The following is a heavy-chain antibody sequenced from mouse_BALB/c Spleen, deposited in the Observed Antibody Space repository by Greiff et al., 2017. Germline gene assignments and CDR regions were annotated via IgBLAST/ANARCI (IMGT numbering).Heavy chain of an antibody. Sequence: QVQLQQSGPELVRSGVSVKISCKGSGYTFTDYAMHWVKQSHAKSLEWIGVISTYYGNTNYNQKFKGKATMTVDKSSSTAYMELARLTSEDSAIYYCARPYYGNYGAWFAYWGQGTLVTVSA. CDR3: ARPYYGNYGAWFAY. V-gene: IGHV1-67*01. J-gene: IGHJ3*01. CDR1: GYTFTDYA. CDR2: ISTYYGNT. D-gene: IGHD2-10*01.